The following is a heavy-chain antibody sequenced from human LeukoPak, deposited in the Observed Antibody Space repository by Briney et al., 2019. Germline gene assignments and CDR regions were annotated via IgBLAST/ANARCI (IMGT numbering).Heavy chain of an antibody. CDR3: ARHAGSYYTYNFDY. J-gene: IGHJ4*02. D-gene: IGHD3-22*01. Sequence: SETLSLTCTVSGGSIRSSSYYWGWIRQPPGKGLEWIGSIYYSGSTNYKPSLRSRVTISVDTSKNQFSLKLSSVTAADTAVYYCARHAGSYYTYNFDYWGQGTLVTVSS. V-gene: IGHV4-39*01. CDR2: IYYSGST. CDR1: GGSIRSSSYY.